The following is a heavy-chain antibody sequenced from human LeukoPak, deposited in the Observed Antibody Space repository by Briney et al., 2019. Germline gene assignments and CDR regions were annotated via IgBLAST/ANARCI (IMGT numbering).Heavy chain of an antibody. Sequence: SETLSLTCTVYGVSISSGNSYWGWIRQPPGRGLEWIGSIYYSGNTYYNASLKSQVSISIDTSKNQFSLRLTSVTAADTAVYYCARQTGSGLFILPGGQGTLVTVSS. CDR3: ARQTGSGLFILP. J-gene: IGHJ4*02. D-gene: IGHD3/OR15-3a*01. V-gene: IGHV4-39*01. CDR1: GVSISSGNSY. CDR2: IYYSGNT.